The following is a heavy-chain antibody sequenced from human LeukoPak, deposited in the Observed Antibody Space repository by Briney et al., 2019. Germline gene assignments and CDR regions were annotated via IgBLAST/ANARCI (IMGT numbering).Heavy chain of an antibody. V-gene: IGHV4-38-2*02. D-gene: IGHD2-15*01. Sequence: SESLSLTCTVSGYSISSGYYWGWIRQPPGKGLEWIGSIYHSGSTYYNPSLKSRVTISVDTSKNQFSLKLSSVTAADTAVYYCARTTEGYCRGRSCYSYYYYMDVWGKGTTVTVSS. J-gene: IGHJ6*03. CDR3: ARTTEGYCRGRSCYSYYYYMDV. CDR2: IYHSGST. CDR1: GYSISSGYY.